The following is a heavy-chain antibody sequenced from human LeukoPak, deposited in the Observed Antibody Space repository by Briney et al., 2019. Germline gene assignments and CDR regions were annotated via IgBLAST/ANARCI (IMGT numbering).Heavy chain of an antibody. D-gene: IGHD3-9*01. CDR1: GFTFSDYY. CDR3: ARTYYDILTAYNPYFDY. V-gene: IGHV3-11*04. J-gene: IGHJ4*02. Sequence: GGSLRLSCAASGFTFSDYYMSWIRQTPGKGLEWVSYISGSGSTIYYADSVKGRFTISRDNAKNSLYLQMNSLRAEDTAVYYCARTYYDILTAYNPYFDYWGQGTLVTVSS. CDR2: ISGSGSTI.